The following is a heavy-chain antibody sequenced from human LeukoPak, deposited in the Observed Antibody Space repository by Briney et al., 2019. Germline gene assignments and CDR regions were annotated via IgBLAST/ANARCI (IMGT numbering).Heavy chain of an antibody. CDR3: AKVSRYYYGSGSFSSQFDY. CDR2: ISGSGGST. V-gene: IGHV3-23*01. CDR1: GFTFSGYA. Sequence: GGSLRLSCAASGFTFSGYAMSWVRQAPGKGLEWVSTISGSGGSTYYADSVKGRFTSSRDNSKNTLSLQMNNLRAEDTAVYYCAKVSRYYYGSGSFSSQFDYWGQGNLVTASS. J-gene: IGHJ4*02. D-gene: IGHD3-10*01.